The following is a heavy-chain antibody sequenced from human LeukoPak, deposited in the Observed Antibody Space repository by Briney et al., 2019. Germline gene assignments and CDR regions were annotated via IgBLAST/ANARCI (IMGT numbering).Heavy chain of an antibody. Sequence: PGGSLRLSCAASGFTVSSNYMSWVRQAPGKGLEWVSAISGSGGSTYYADSVKGRFTISRDNSKNTLYLQMNSLRAEDTAVYYCAKDSSTIAAAAQWGQGTLVTVSS. CDR3: AKDSSTIAAAAQ. CDR2: ISGSGGST. CDR1: GFTVSSNY. J-gene: IGHJ4*02. D-gene: IGHD6-13*01. V-gene: IGHV3-23*01.